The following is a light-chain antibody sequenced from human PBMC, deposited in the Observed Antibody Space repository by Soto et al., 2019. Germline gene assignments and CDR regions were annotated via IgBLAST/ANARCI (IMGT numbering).Light chain of an antibody. Sequence: EIVLTQSPGTLSLSPGERATLSCRASQTISSSYLAWYQQKPGQAPRLLIYGVSTRATGIPDRFSGSGSGTEFALTISRLEPEDFAVYICQHYGYPQWTFGPGTKVDIK. CDR3: QHYGYPQWT. J-gene: IGKJ1*01. CDR2: GVS. CDR1: QTISSSY. V-gene: IGKV3-20*01.